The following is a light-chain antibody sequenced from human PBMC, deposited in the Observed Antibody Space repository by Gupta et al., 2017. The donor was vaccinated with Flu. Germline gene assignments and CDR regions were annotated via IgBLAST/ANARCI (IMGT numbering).Light chain of an antibody. Sequence: VTLGQPASSSCRSSQSRVYSDGNIYLHWFQQRPGQSPRRLIYPGSHPDSGVPDRFSGSGSGTYFTLIISMGAADDVGVYCCMQGERWPWAFGEGTKVEI. CDR1: QSRVYSDGNIY. V-gene: IGKV2-30*01. CDR2: PGS. CDR3: MQGERWPWA. J-gene: IGKJ1*01.